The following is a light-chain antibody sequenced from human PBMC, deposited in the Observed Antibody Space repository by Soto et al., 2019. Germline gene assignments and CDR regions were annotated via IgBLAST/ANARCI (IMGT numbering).Light chain of an antibody. J-gene: IGKJ2*01. Sequence: IQLTQSPSALTASVGYRDAISCRASQSITTWLAWYQQKPGKAPKLLIYKATNLRSGVPSRFSGSGSGTEFSLTISSLQPEDFAIYYCQRYNDYQYIFGQGTKVDIK. CDR1: QSITTW. CDR2: KAT. V-gene: IGKV1-5*03. CDR3: QRYNDYQYI.